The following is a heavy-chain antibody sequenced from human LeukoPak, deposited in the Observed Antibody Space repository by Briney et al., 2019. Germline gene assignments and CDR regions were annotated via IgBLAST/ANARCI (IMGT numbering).Heavy chain of an antibody. CDR3: AKGTVIVVLDGY. CDR1: GFTFSSYA. V-gene: IGHV3-23*01. D-gene: IGHD3-22*01. CDR2: IIGSGSST. Sequence: GGSLRLSCAASGFTFSSYAMSWVRQAPGKGLEWVSAIIGSGSSTYYADSVKGRFTISRDNSKNTLFLQMNSLRAEDTAVYYCAKGTVIVVLDGYWGQGTLVTVSS. J-gene: IGHJ4*02.